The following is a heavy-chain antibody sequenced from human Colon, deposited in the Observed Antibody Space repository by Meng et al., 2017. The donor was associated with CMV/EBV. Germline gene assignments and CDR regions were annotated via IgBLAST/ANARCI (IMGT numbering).Heavy chain of an antibody. CDR3: VRESTSSSYDY. CDR1: GFVFRTYT. CDR2: ISYDSTEV. V-gene: IGHV3-21*06. Sequence: SCAASGFVFRTYTLNWVRQAQGKGRECVSHISYDSTEVEYADSVLGRFTITSDNAETSLYLQMDSLRVEDTAVYYCVRESTSSSYDYWGQGTLVTVSS. D-gene: IGHD6-13*01. J-gene: IGHJ4*02.